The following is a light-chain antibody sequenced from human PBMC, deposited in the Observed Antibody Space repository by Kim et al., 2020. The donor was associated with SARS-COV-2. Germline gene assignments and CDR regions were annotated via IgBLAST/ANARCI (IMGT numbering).Light chain of an antibody. CDR3: SSYTRSRPYA. J-gene: IGLJ1*01. CDR1: SSDVGGYNY. V-gene: IGLV2-14*01. Sequence: QSAVTKPDSGSGAHGQSITISCTGTSSDVGGYNYVSWYQQHPGKAPKLMIYDVSKRPSGVSNRFSGSKSGNTASLTISGLQAEDEADYYCSSYTRSRPYAFRTGTKVTVL. CDR2: DVS.